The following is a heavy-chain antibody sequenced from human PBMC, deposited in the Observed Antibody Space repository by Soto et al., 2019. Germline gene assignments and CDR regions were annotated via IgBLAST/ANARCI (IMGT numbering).Heavy chain of an antibody. J-gene: IGHJ4*02. V-gene: IGHV3-11*01. D-gene: IGHD3-10*01. CDR1: GFNFCDNY. CDR3: ATHSVSHGSGKDLDY. CDR2: VSDSGYTT. Sequence: PGGSLRLSCAASGFNFCDNYVSWIRQAPGKGLEWLSFVSDSGYTTYYAVVVGCRFTISSDNSKNSLYREMNSLGAEDTAVYYCATHSVSHGSGKDLDYWGQGTPVTVSS.